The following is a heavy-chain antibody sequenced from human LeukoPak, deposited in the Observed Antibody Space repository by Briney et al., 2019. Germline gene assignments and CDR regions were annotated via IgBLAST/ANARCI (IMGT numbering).Heavy chain of an antibody. J-gene: IGHJ5*02. CDR1: GGTFSSYA. Sequence: SVKVSCKASGGTFSSYAISWVRQAPGQGLEWMGGIIPIFGTANYAQKFQGRVTITADESTSTAYMELSSLRSEDTAVYYCARDIPTNTDTAMAPREYNWFDPWGQGTLVTVSS. CDR3: ARDIPTNTDTAMAPREYNWFDP. V-gene: IGHV1-69*13. D-gene: IGHD5-18*01. CDR2: IIPIFGTA.